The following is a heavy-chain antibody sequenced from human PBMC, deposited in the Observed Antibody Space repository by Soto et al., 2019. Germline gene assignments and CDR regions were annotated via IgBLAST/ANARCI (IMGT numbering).Heavy chain of an antibody. CDR3: ARLEDDFWSGYIYYYYYYGMDL. CDR1: GYTFTSYG. D-gene: IGHD3-3*01. J-gene: IGHJ6*02. CDR2: ISAYNGNT. Sequence: QVQLVQSGAEVKKPGASVKVSCKASGYTFTSYGISWVRQAPGQGLEWMGWISAYNGNTNYAQKLQGRVTRTTDTSTSTAYMELRSLRSDDTAVYYCARLEDDFWSGYIYYYYYYGMDLWGQGTTVTGSS. V-gene: IGHV1-18*01.